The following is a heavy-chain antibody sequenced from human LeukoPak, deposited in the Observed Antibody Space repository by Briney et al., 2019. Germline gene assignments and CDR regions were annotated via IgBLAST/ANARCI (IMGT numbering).Heavy chain of an antibody. Sequence: GASVKVSRKASRYTFTSYYMHWVRQAPRRGLEWMGTINPSGGSTSYAQKFQGRVPMTRDTSTSTVYMELSSLRSEDTAVYYCARDGTSSSWSYPPDYWGQGTLVTVSS. CDR3: ARDGTSSSWSYPPDY. V-gene: IGHV1-46*01. CDR2: INPSGGST. CDR1: RYTFTSYY. D-gene: IGHD6-13*01. J-gene: IGHJ4*02.